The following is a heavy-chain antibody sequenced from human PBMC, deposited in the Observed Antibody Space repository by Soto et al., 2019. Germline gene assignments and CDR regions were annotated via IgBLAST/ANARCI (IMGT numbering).Heavy chain of an antibody. J-gene: IGHJ3*02. V-gene: IGHV4-59*01. Sequence: SETLSLTCTVSGGSISSYYWSWIRQPPGKGLEWIGYIYYSGSTNYNPSLKSRVTISVDTSKNQFSLKLSSVTAADTAVYYCARASFPYYYDSSGYPSDAFDIWGQGTMVTVSS. D-gene: IGHD3-22*01. CDR1: GGSISSYY. CDR2: IYYSGST. CDR3: ARASFPYYYDSSGYPSDAFDI.